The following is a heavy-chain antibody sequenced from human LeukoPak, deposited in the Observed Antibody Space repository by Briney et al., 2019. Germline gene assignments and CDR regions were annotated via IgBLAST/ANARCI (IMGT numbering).Heavy chain of an antibody. CDR3: ARPHIVATSDAFDI. D-gene: IGHD5-12*01. Sequence: PSETLSLTCTVSGGSISSYCWSWIRQPPGKGLEWIGYIYYSGSTNYNPSLKSRVTISVDTSKNQFSLKLSSVTAADTAVYYCARPHIVATSDAFDIWGQGTMVTVSS. J-gene: IGHJ3*02. CDR1: GGSISSYC. V-gene: IGHV4-59*08. CDR2: IYYSGST.